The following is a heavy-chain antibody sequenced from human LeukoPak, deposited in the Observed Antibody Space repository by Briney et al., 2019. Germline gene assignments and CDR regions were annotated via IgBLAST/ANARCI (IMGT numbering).Heavy chain of an antibody. V-gene: IGHV3-21*01. CDR2: ISSSSSYI. J-gene: IGHJ3*02. CDR3: ARDRPNYDILTGYMRTWPDAFDI. Sequence: GGSLRLSCSASGFTFSSYSMNWVRQAPGKGLEWVSSISSSSSYIYYADSVKGRFTISRDNAKNSLYLQMNSLRAEDTAVYYCARDRPNYDILTGYMRTWPDAFDIWGQGTMVTVSS. D-gene: IGHD3-9*01. CDR1: GFTFSSYS.